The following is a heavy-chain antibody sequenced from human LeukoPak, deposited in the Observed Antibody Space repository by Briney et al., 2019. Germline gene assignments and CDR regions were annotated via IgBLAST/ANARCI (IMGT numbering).Heavy chain of an antibody. CDR3: ARVLFNSGYDY. Sequence: ASVKVSCKTSGSTFTGAYMHWVRQAPGQGLEWMGWINPNSGETKFAQRFQGRVTLIRDTAISTIYMDLGGLRSDDTAVYYCARVLFNSGYDYWGQGSLVTVSS. CDR2: INPNSGET. D-gene: IGHD3-9*01. V-gene: IGHV1-2*02. CDR1: GSTFTGAY. J-gene: IGHJ4*02.